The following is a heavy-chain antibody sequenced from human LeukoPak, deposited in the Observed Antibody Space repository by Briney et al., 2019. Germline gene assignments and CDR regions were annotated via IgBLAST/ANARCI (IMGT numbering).Heavy chain of an antibody. CDR1: GGSISSYY. Sequence: SETLSLTCTVSGGSISSYYWSWIRQPPGKGPEWIGYIYTSGSTNYNPSLKSRVTISVDTSKNQFSLKLTSVTAADTAVYYCARMEAVTTEFDYWGQGTLVTVSS. V-gene: IGHV4-4*09. CDR3: ARMEAVTTEFDY. D-gene: IGHD4-17*01. J-gene: IGHJ4*02. CDR2: IYTSGST.